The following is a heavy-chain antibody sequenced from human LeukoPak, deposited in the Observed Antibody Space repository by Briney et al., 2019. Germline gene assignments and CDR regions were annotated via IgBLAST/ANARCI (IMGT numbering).Heavy chain of an antibody. V-gene: IGHV3-64D*06. CDR1: GFTFSRSS. CDR3: VKDHSAHWLAHDAFDI. Sequence: PGGSLRLSCSVSGFTFSRSSMHWVRQAPGKGLEHVSAINSNGDSTYYADPVKGRFTISRDNSKNTLYLQMSSLRAEDTAVYYCVKDHSAHWLAHDAFDIWAQGTMVTVSS. CDR2: INSNGDST. D-gene: IGHD6-19*01. J-gene: IGHJ3*02.